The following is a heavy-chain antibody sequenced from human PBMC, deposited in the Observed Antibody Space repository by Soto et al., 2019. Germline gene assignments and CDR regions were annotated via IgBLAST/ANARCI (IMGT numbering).Heavy chain of an antibody. Sequence: HPGGSLRLSCTASGFTFGDYAMSWFRQAPGKGLEWVGFIRSKAYGGTTEYAASVKGRFTISRDDSKSIAYLQMNSLKTEDTAVYYCTRDQITDYYGSTSAFDIWGQGTLVTVSS. CDR2: IRSKAYGGTT. CDR3: TRDQITDYYGSTSAFDI. D-gene: IGHD3-10*01. V-gene: IGHV3-49*03. J-gene: IGHJ3*02. CDR1: GFTFGDYA.